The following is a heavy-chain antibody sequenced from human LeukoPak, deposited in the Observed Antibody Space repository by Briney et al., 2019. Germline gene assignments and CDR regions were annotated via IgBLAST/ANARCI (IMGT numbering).Heavy chain of an antibody. V-gene: IGHV3-23*01. CDR3: AKDWLAFGGVIAPDY. CDR1: GFTFSSYA. D-gene: IGHD3-16*02. Sequence: GGSLRLSCAASGFTFSSYAMSWVRQAPGPGLEWVSAISGSGGSTYYADSVKGRFTISRDNSKNTLYLQMNSLRAEDTAVYYCAKDWLAFGGVIAPDYWGHGTLVTVSS. CDR2: ISGSGGST. J-gene: IGHJ4*01.